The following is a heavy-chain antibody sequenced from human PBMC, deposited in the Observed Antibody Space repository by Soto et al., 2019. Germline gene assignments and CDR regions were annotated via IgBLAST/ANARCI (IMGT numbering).Heavy chain of an antibody. D-gene: IGHD3-22*01. CDR2: ISSSSTYI. CDR3: ARGEDDNGGYAPTYFDY. CDR1: GFTFISYS. J-gene: IGHJ4*02. Sequence: PGGSLRLSCAVSGFTFISYSMNWVRRAPGKGLEWVSSISSSSTYIYYADSVRGRFTISRDNAKNSLYLQMNSLRAEDTAVFYCARGEDDNGGYAPTYFDYWGQGALVTVSS. V-gene: IGHV3-21*01.